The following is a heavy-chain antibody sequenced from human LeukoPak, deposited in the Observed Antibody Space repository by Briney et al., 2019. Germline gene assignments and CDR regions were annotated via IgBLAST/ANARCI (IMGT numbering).Heavy chain of an antibody. J-gene: IGHJ4*02. CDR1: GGSVSSGDYY. CDR2: IYYSGST. V-gene: IGHV4-30-4*01. D-gene: IGHD2-15*01. CDR3: ARALIVVGDQDY. Sequence: SETLSLTCTVSGGSVSSGDYYWSWIRQPPGKGLEWIGYIYYSGSTYYNPSLKSRVTISVDTSKNQFSLKLSSVTAADTAVYYCARALIVVGDQDYWGQGTLVTVSS.